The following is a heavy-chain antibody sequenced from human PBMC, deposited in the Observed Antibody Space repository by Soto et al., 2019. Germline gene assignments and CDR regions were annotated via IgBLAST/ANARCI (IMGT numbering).Heavy chain of an antibody. CDR2: ISYDGSNK. CDR1: GFTFSSYA. J-gene: IGHJ4*02. V-gene: IGHV3-30-3*01. Sequence: QVQLVESGGGVVQPGRSLRLSCAASGFTFSSYAMHWVRQAPGKGLEWVAGISYDGSNKYYADSVKGRFTISRDNSKNTLYLQMNSLRAEDTAVYYCARAREGYWGQGTLVTVSS. CDR3: ARAREGY.